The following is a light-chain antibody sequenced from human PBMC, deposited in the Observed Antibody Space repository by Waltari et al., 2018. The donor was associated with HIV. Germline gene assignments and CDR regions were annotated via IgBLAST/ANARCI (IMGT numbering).Light chain of an antibody. CDR3: QVWDSSTDLRV. Sequence: YVLTQPPSVSVAPGQTARITCGGNNIGSKGVHWYQQKPSQAPVLVVYDDSDRPSGILERSAGSSSWNTATLTISRVEAGDEADFCCQVWDSSTDLRVFGGGTKLTVL. J-gene: IGLJ2*01. CDR2: DDS. V-gene: IGLV3-21*02. CDR1: NIGSKG.